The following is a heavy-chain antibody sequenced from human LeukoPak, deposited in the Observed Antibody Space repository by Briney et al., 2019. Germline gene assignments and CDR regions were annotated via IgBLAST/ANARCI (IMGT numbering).Heavy chain of an antibody. CDR1: GGSISSYY. CDR2: IYYSGST. CDR3: ARDQVGVGASCFDY. V-gene: IGHV4-59*01. J-gene: IGHJ4*02. Sequence: SETLSLTCTVSGGSISSYYWSWIRQPPGKGLEWIGYIYYSGSTNYNPSLKSRVTISVDTSKNQFSLKLSSVTAADTAVYYCARDQVGVGASCFDYWGQGTLVTVSS. D-gene: IGHD1-26*01.